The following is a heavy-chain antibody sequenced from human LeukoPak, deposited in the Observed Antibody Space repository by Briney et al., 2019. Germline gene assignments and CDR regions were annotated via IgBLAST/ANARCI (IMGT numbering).Heavy chain of an antibody. D-gene: IGHD5/OR15-5a*01. Sequence: PSETLPLTCTVSGVSISSYYRSWIRQPPGKGLEWIGYIYSSGSTNYNPSLKSRVTISVDTSKNQFSLKLSSVTAADTAVYYCASTFRRYATHAFDIWGQGTMVTASS. CDR2: IYSSGST. CDR3: ASTFRRYATHAFDI. CDR1: GVSISSYY. V-gene: IGHV4-59*08. J-gene: IGHJ3*02.